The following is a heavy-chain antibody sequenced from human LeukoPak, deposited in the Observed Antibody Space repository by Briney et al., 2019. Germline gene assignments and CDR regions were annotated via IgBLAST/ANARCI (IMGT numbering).Heavy chain of an antibody. D-gene: IGHD2-15*01. J-gene: IGHJ5*02. CDR2: IYSGGST. V-gene: IGHV3-53*01. CDR3: ARGAGYCSGGSCYRNWFDP. CDR1: GFTVSSNY. Sequence: RTGGSLRLSCAASGFTVSSNYMSWVRQAPGKGLEWVPVIYSGGSTYYADSVKGRFTISRDNSKNTLYLQMNSLRAEDTAVYYCARGAGYCSGGSCYRNWFDPWGQGTLVTVSS.